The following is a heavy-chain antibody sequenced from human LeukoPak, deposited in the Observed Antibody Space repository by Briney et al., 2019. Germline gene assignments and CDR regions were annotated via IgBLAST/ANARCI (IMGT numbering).Heavy chain of an antibody. CDR1: GFTFSSYA. V-gene: IGHV3-23*01. CDR2: ISGSGGST. CDR3: AKTFIYSGSSPFDY. D-gene: IGHD1-26*01. Sequence: GGSLRLSCAASGFTFSSYAMSWVRQAPGKGLEWVSAISGSGGSTYYADSVKGRFTISRDNSKNTLYLPMNSLRAEDTAAYYCAKTFIYSGSSPFDYWGQGTLVTVSS. J-gene: IGHJ4*02.